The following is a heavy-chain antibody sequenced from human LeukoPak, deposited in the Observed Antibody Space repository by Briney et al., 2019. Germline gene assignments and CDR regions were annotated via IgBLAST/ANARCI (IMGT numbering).Heavy chain of an antibody. D-gene: IGHD6-13*01. CDR2: ISWNRGTL. J-gene: IGHJ4*02. CDR1: GFTFDDYS. CDR3: AKDYGSSWYTYSFDY. Sequence: ARSLRLSCAASGFTFDDYSLHWVRQAPGKGLEWVAGISWNRGTLGYADYVKRGFTISSDNAKNSLYLQMNSLRAEDTALYYCAKDYGSSWYTYSFDYWGQGTLVTVSS. V-gene: IGHV3-9*01.